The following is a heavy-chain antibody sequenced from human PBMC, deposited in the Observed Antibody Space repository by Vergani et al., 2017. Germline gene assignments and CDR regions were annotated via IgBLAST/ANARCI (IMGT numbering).Heavy chain of an antibody. V-gene: IGHV4-39*01. CDR1: GFSISSDYHY. CDR3: ARIYCSSTSCSVGYYYYGMDV. J-gene: IGHJ6*02. Sequence: QLQESGPGLVKPSETLSLTCTVSGFSISSDYHYWGWIRQPPGKGLEWIGNIYYSGSTYYNPSLKSRVTISVDTSKNQFSLKLSSVTAADTAVYYCARIYCSSTSCSVGYYYYGMDVWGQGTTVTVSS. CDR2: IYYSGST. D-gene: IGHD2-2*01.